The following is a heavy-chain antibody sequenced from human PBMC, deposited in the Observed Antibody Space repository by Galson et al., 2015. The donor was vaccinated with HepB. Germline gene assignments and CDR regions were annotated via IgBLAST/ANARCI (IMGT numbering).Heavy chain of an antibody. J-gene: IGHJ4*02. Sequence: SLRLSCAASGFTFSDYYMNWIRQAPGKGLEWLSYISSSGYTIYYADSVKGRFTISRDNAKNSLYLQMDSLRAEDTAVYYCARAGGYNWNYFDNWGQGTLVTVSS. CDR1: GFTFSDYY. V-gene: IGHV3-11*01. CDR2: ISSSGYTI. D-gene: IGHD1-20*01. CDR3: ARAGGYNWNYFDN.